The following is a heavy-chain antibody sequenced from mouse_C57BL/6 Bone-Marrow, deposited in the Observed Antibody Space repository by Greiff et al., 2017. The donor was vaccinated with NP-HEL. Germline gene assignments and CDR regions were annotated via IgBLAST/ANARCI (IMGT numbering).Heavy chain of an antibody. V-gene: IGHV5-17*01. CDR2: ISSGSSTI. CDR1: GFTFSDYG. Sequence: EVQVVESGGGLVKPGGSLKLSCAASGFTFSDYGMHWVRQAPEKGLEWVAYISSGSSTIYYADTVKGRFTISRDNAKNTLFLQMTSLRSEDTAMYYCARVILRGYFDVWGTGTTVTVSS. D-gene: IGHD1-1*01. CDR3: ARVILRGYFDV. J-gene: IGHJ1*03.